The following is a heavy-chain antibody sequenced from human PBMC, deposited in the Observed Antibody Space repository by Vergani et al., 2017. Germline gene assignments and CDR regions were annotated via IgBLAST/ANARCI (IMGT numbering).Heavy chain of an antibody. J-gene: IGHJ5*02. CDR3: ARGVVTAIENWFDP. CDR1: GGSISSGSYY. Sequence: QVQLQESGPGLVKPSQTLSLTCTVSGGSISSGSYYWSWIRQPAGKGLEWIGRIYTSGSTNYNPSLKSRVTISVDTSQNQFSLKLSSVTAADTAVYYCARGVVTAIENWFDPWGQGTLVTVSS. CDR2: IYTSGST. V-gene: IGHV4-61*02. D-gene: IGHD2-21*02.